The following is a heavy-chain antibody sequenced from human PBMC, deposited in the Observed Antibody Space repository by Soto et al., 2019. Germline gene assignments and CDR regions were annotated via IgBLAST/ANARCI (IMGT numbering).Heavy chain of an antibody. V-gene: IGHV1-18*01. Sequence: QVHLVQSEAEVKKPGASVKVSCKGSGYGFTTYGITWVRQAPGQGLEWMAWISAHNGNTNYAQKLQGRVTVTRDTSTSTAYMELRSLRSDDTAVYCCARGRYGDYWGQGALVTVSS. D-gene: IGHD1-1*01. CDR1: GYGFTTYG. J-gene: IGHJ4*02. CDR2: ISAHNGNT. CDR3: ARGRYGDY.